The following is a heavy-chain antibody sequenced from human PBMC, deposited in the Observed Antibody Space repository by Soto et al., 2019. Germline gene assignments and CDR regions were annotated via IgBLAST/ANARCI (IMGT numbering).Heavy chain of an antibody. CDR3: ANYGSGSVSHPEYYYYYGMDV. Sequence: EVQLLESGGGLVQPGGSLRLSCAASGFTFSSYAMSWVRQAPGKGLEWVSAISGSGGSTYYADSVKGRFTISRANSKDSLYLQMNSLRAEDAGVYYWANYGSGSVSHPEYYYYYGMDVWGQGTTVTVSS. CDR1: GFTFSSYA. V-gene: IGHV3-23*01. D-gene: IGHD3-10*01. J-gene: IGHJ6*02. CDR2: ISGSGGST.